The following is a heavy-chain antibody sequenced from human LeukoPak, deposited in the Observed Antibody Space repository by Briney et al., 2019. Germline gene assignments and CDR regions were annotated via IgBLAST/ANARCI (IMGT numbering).Heavy chain of an antibody. CDR1: GRAFSGYY. D-gene: IGHD3-10*01. V-gene: IGHV4-34*01. CDR2: INHSGRT. Sequence: SATLSLTCAVYGRAFSGYYWSWIRQPPGKGLEWIGEINHSGRTNYNPSLKSRVTISVDTSKNQFSLKLSYLTAPHTAVYYCARRALTYYYGSGSYYYWGQGTLVTVSS. CDR3: ARRALTYYYGSGSYYY. J-gene: IGHJ4*02.